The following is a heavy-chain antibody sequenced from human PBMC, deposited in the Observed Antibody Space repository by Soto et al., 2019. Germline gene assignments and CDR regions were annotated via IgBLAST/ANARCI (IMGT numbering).Heavy chain of an antibody. V-gene: IGHV1-8*01. Sequence: GASVKVSCKASGYTFTSYDINWVRQATGQGLEWMGWMNPNSGNTGYAQKFQGRVTMTRNTSISTAYMELSSLRSEDTAVYYCARLTPSLLWFGELYVDVWGKGTTVTVSS. CDR2: MNPNSGNT. CDR3: ARLTPSLLWFGELYVDV. D-gene: IGHD3-10*01. J-gene: IGHJ6*04. CDR1: GYTFTSYD.